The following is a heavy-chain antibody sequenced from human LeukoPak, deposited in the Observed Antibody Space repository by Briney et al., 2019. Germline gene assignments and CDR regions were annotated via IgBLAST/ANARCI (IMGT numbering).Heavy chain of an antibody. J-gene: IGHJ5*02. CDR2: IYHSGST. CDR1: GYSISSGYY. Sequence: PSETLSLTCTVSGYSISSGYYWGWIRQPPGKGLEWIGSIYHSGSTYYNPSLKSRVTISVDTSKNQFSLKLSSVTAADTAVYYCARHKYSSGYNWFDPWGQGTLVTVSS. V-gene: IGHV4-38-2*02. CDR3: ARHKYSSGYNWFDP. D-gene: IGHD3-22*01.